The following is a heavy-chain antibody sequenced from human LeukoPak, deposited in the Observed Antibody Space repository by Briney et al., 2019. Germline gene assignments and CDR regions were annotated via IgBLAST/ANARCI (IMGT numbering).Heavy chain of an antibody. J-gene: IGHJ4*02. CDR2: IYHSGNT. V-gene: IGHV4-59*01. CDR3: ARGIYSSGYYYYFDF. CDR1: GGSIGTYY. Sequence: PSETLSLTCAVSGGSIGTYYRSWIRQPPGKGLEWIGYIYHSGNTNYNPFLKSRVSISIDTSKNQFSLKLSSVTAADTAVYYCARGIYSSGYYYYFDFWGQGTLVTVSS. D-gene: IGHD3-22*01.